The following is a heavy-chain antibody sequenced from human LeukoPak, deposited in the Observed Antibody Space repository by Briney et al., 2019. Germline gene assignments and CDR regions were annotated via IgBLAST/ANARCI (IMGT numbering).Heavy chain of an antibody. V-gene: IGHV3-11*04. D-gene: IGHD3-10*02. J-gene: IGHJ6*04. Sequence: GGSLRLSCAASGFTFSDYYMSWIRQAPGKGLEWVSYISTRSSTIYYADSVKGRFTISRDNAKNSLYLQMNSLRAEDTAVYYCAELGITMIGGVWGKGTTVTISS. CDR3: AELGITMIGGV. CDR1: GFTFSDYY. CDR2: ISTRSSTI.